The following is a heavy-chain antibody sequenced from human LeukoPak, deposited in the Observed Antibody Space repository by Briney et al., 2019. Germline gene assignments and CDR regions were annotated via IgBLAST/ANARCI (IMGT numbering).Heavy chain of an antibody. Sequence: GGSLRLSCAASGFTFSSNYVSWVRQAPGKGLEWVAVINDSGGSTYYADSVRGRVTISGDNSKNTVYMQMNSLRAEDTAVYYCATSGFGSGSYYAAFDYWGQGTLVTVSS. CDR1: GFTFSSNY. J-gene: IGHJ4*02. CDR2: INDSGGST. CDR3: ATSGFGSGSYYAAFDY. D-gene: IGHD3-10*01. V-gene: IGHV3-23*01.